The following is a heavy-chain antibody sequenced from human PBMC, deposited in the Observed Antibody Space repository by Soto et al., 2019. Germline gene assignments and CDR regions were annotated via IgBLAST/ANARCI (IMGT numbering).Heavy chain of an antibody. V-gene: IGHV1-18*01. CDR1: GYTFTNHG. J-gene: IGHJ4*02. D-gene: IGHD1-26*01. CDR2: ISTSNGDI. Sequence: QVQLVQSGAEVKKPGASVKVSCKASGYTFTNHGISWVRQAPGQGLEWMGWISTSNGDINYAQKLQDRLTTTTDTSTSTAYMELRSLRSDDTAVYFCARDLNTASYYNYWGQGTLVTVSS. CDR3: ARDLNTASYYNY.